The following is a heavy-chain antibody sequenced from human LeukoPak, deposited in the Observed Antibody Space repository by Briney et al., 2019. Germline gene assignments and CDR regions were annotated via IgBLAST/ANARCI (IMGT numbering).Heavy chain of an antibody. V-gene: IGHV3-7*01. J-gene: IGHJ4*02. CDR1: GFTFSNYW. CDR3: ASGRQLGY. CDR2: IKEDGSEK. D-gene: IGHD6-13*01. Sequence: PGGSLSLSCAASGFTFSNYWMSWVRQAPGKGLEWVANIKEDGSEKYYVDSVKGRFTISRDNARNSLYLQMNSLRAEDTAVYYCASGRQLGYWGQGTLVTVPS.